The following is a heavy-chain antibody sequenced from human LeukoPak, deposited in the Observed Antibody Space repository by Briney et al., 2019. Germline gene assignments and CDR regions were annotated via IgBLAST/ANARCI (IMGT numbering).Heavy chain of an antibody. CDR3: ATVSYDSSGYYYFDY. V-gene: IGHV1-18*01. D-gene: IGHD3-22*01. Sequence: ASVKVSCKASGYTFTSYGISWVRQAPGQGLEWMGWISAYNGNTNYAQKFQGRVTMTEDTSTDTAYMELSSLRSGDTAVYYCATVSYDSSGYYYFDYWGQGTLVTVSS. CDR1: GYTFTSYG. CDR2: ISAYNGNT. J-gene: IGHJ4*02.